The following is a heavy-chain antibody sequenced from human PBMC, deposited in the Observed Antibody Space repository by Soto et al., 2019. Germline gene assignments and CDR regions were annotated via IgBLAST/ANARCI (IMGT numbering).Heavy chain of an antibody. J-gene: IGHJ4*02. CDR1: GFTFSSYA. V-gene: IGHV3-23*01. Sequence: EVQLLDSGGGLVQPGGSLRLSCAASGFTFSSYAMNWVRQAPGKGLEWVSVISGSGDSTYYADSVKGRFTISRDNSKNTLYLXMNSLRTEDTAVYYCARRGPGTYFDYWGQGTLVTVSS. D-gene: IGHD6-13*01. CDR2: ISGSGDST. CDR3: ARRGPGTYFDY.